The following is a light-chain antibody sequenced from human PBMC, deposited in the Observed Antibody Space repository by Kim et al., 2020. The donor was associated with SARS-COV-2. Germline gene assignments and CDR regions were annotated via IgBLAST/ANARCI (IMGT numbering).Light chain of an antibody. CDR2: EVS. V-gene: IGLV2-23*02. J-gene: IGLJ3*02. CDR1: TSGVGDYNL. CDR3: CSYAGSGSLV. Sequence: GQSITISCTGTTSGVGDYNLVSWYQQHPGKAPKGIISEVSNRPSGVSDRFSGSKSGNTASLTISGLQAEDEADYYCCSYAGSGSLVFGGGTQLTVL.